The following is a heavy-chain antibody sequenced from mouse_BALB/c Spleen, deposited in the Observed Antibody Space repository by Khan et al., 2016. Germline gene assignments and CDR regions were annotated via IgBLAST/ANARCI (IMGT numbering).Heavy chain of an antibody. CDR1: GYTFTSYW. CDR2: INPSTGYS. Sequence: QVQLKQSGAELAKPGASVKMSCKASGYTFTSYWMHWVKQRPGQGLEWIGYINPSTGYSEYNQKFKDKATLTADKSSSTAYMQLSSLTSEDSAVYYCARREDYWGQGTTLTVSS. J-gene: IGHJ2*01. CDR3: ARREDY. V-gene: IGHV1-7*01.